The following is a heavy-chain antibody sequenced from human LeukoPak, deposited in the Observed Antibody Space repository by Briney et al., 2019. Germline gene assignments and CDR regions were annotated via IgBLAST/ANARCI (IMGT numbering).Heavy chain of an antibody. CDR2: ISGSSTTI. CDR1: GFTFSSYS. Sequence: GGSLRLSCAASGFTFSSYSINWVRQAPGKGLEWVSYISGSSTTIYYADSVKGRFTISRDNAKNSLYLQMNSLRDEDTAVYYCARGDFWSGYYTGLYWGQGTLVTVSS. D-gene: IGHD3-3*01. J-gene: IGHJ4*02. V-gene: IGHV3-48*02. CDR3: ARGDFWSGYYTGLY.